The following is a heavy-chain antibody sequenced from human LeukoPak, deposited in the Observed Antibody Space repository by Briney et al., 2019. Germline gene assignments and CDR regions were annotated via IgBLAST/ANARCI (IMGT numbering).Heavy chain of an antibody. J-gene: IGHJ3*02. CDR1: GYTLTELS. Sequence: ASVKVSCKVSGYTLTELSMHWVRQAPGKGLEWMGGFDPEDGETIYAQKFQGRVTMTEDTSTDTAYMELSSLRSEDTAVYYCATKVRGVLEDLDAFDIWGQGTMVTVSS. CDR2: FDPEDGET. D-gene: IGHD3-10*01. V-gene: IGHV1-24*01. CDR3: ATKVRGVLEDLDAFDI.